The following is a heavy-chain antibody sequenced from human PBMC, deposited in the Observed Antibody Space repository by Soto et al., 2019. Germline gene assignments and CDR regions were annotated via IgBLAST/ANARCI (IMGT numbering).Heavy chain of an antibody. J-gene: IGHJ5*02. V-gene: IGHV4-39*07. Sequence: SETLSLTCTVSGGSISSSIYYWGWIRQPPGKGLEWIGSIYYSGSTYYNPALKSRVTISVDTSKSQFSLKLSSVTAADTAVYYCAKDSGYNYGYFRWFDPWGQGTLVTVSS. CDR2: IYYSGST. CDR3: AKDSGYNYGYFRWFDP. D-gene: IGHD5-18*01. CDR1: GGSISSSIYY.